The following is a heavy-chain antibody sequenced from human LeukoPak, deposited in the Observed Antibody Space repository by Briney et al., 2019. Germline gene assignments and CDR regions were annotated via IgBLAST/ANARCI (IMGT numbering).Heavy chain of an antibody. D-gene: IGHD3-3*01. CDR3: ARERSGTYDFWSGYYKGKYYFDY. V-gene: IGHV4-34*01. Sequence: PSETLSLTCAVYGGSFSGYYWSWIRQPPRKGLEWIGEINHSGSTNYNPSLKSRVTISVDTSKNQFSLKLSSVTAADTAVYYCARERSGTYDFWSGYYKGKYYFDYWGQGTLVTVSS. CDR2: INHSGST. CDR1: GGSFSGYY. J-gene: IGHJ4*02.